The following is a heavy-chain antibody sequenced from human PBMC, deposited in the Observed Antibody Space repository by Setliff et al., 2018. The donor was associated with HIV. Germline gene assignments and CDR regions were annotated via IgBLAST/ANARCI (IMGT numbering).Heavy chain of an antibody. Sequence: GASVKVSCKASGYTFTSYGISWVRRAPGQGLEWMGWISAYNGNTNYAQKSQGRVTMTTDISTSTAYMELRSLRSDDTAVYYCARDHDGIRLAVAGTEGVFDIWGQGTMVTVSS. CDR3: ARDHDGIRLAVAGTEGVFDI. CDR1: GYTFTSYG. CDR2: ISAYNGNT. V-gene: IGHV1-18*01. D-gene: IGHD6-19*01. J-gene: IGHJ3*02.